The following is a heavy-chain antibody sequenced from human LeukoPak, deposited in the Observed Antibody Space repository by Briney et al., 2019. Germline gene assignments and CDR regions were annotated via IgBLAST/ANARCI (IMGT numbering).Heavy chain of an antibody. V-gene: IGHV4-61*02. D-gene: IGHD3-10*01. CDR3: ARNSNYYGSGSYYNDY. CDR2: IYTSGST. Sequence: SSETLSLTCTVSGGSISSGDYYWSWIRQPAGKGLEWIGRIYTSGSTNYNPSLKSRVTISVDTSKNQFSLKLSSVTAADTAVYYCARNSNYYGSGSYYNDYWGQGTLVTVSS. CDR1: GGSISSGDYY. J-gene: IGHJ4*02.